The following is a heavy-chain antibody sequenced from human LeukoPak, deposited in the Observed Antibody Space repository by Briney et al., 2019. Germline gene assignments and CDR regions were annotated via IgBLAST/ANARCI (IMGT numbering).Heavy chain of an antibody. J-gene: IGHJ2*01. D-gene: IGHD5-12*01. V-gene: IGHV3-9*01. CDR1: GFTFDDYA. Sequence: GGSLRLSCAASGFTFDDYAMHWVRQAPGKGPEWVSDISWNSGSIGYADSVKGRFTISRDNAKNSLYLQMNSLRAEDTALYYCAKVHSGYDFNWYFDLWGRGTLVTVSS. CDR2: ISWNSGSI. CDR3: AKVHSGYDFNWYFDL.